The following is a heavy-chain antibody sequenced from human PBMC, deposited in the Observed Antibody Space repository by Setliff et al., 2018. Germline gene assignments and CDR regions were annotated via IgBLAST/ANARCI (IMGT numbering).Heavy chain of an antibody. CDR3: ARDRAGDYSFDY. D-gene: IGHD4-17*01. CDR1: GYTFTSYT. J-gene: IGHJ4*02. V-gene: IGHV1-3*01. Sequence: ASVKVSCKASGYTFTSYTIHWVRQAPGQRLEWMGWINAGNGNTKYPQKFQGRVTITRDTSASTAYMELTSLRSEDTAVYYCARDRAGDYSFDYWGQGTLVTVSS. CDR2: INAGNGNT.